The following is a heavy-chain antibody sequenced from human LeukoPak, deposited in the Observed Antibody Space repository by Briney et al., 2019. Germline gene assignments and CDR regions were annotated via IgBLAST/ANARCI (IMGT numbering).Heavy chain of an antibody. J-gene: IGHJ4*02. D-gene: IGHD3-22*01. Sequence: GGSLRLSCAASGFTFSSHSMNWVRQAPGKGLERVSSISSGSRYIYYVDSVKGRFTISRDNAKNSLYLQMNSLRAEDTAVYFCARDVYDTSGYPPTEGDFDYWGQGTLVTVSS. CDR3: ARDVYDTSGYPPTEGDFDY. CDR2: ISSGSRYI. V-gene: IGHV3-21*01. CDR1: GFTFSSHS.